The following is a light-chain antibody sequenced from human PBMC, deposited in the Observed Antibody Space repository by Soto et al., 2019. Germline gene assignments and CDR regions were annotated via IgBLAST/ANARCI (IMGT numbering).Light chain of an antibody. CDR1: ISAVGSYNL. CDR3: CSYAGSSTVV. CDR2: EVS. J-gene: IGLJ2*01. V-gene: IGLV2-23*02. Sequence: QSVLTQPASVSGSPGQSITISCTGTISAVGSYNLVSWYQQHPGKAPKLMIYEVSKRPSGVSNRFSGSKSGNTASLTISGLQADDEADYCCCSYAGSSTVVFGGGTQLTVL.